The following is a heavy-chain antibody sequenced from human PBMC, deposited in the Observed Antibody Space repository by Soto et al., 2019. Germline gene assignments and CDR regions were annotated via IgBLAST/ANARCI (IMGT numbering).Heavy chain of an antibody. CDR1: GFTFSSYA. CDR3: ARDLVLMVYEVYYYYYGMDV. J-gene: IGHJ6*02. V-gene: IGHV3-30-3*01. Sequence: WGSLRLSCAASGFTFSSYAMHWVRQAPGKGLEWVAVISYDGSNKYYADSVKGRFTISRDNSKNTLYLQMNSLRAEDTAVYYCARDLVLMVYEVYYYYYGMDVWGQGTTVTVSS. D-gene: IGHD2-8*01. CDR2: ISYDGSNK.